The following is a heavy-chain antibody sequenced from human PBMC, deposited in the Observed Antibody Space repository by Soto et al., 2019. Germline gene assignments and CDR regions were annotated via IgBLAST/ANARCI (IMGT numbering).Heavy chain of an antibody. D-gene: IGHD3-9*01. J-gene: IGHJ1*01. Sequence: SETLSLTCAVYGGSFSGYYWSWIRQPPGKGLEWIGDIYHSGSTNYNPSLKSRVTISVDTSKNQFSLKLSSVTAADTAVYYCARARGRYYDILTGRESGRYFQHWGQGTLVTVSS. CDR1: GGSFSGYY. CDR3: ARARGRYYDILTGRESGRYFQH. V-gene: IGHV4-34*01. CDR2: IYHSGST.